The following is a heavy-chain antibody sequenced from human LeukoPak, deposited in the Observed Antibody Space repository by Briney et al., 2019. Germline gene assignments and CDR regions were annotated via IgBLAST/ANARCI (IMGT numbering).Heavy chain of an antibody. CDR3: ARENGGGFDY. V-gene: IGHV4-61*01. CDR1: GGSVSSGSYY. D-gene: IGHD3-16*01. CDR2: IYYSGST. Sequence: RPSETLSLTCTVSGGSVSSGSYYWSWIRQPPGKGLEWIGYIYYSGSTNYNPSLKSRVTISVDTSKNQFSLKLSSVTAADTAVYYCARENGGGFDYWGQGTLVTVSP. J-gene: IGHJ4*02.